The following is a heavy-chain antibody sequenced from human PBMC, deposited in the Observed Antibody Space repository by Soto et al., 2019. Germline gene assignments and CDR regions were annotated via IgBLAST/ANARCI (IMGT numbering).Heavy chain of an antibody. CDR1: SGPSSSHN. CDR2: VYYTGGT. J-gene: IGHJ6*02. Sequence: QVHVQQSGPGLVKPSETLSLSCTVSSGPSSSHNWGWIRQPPGRGLEWIGYVYYTGGTSYNPSLTSRVTTSAATSTNHISLPLSSVTAADTAVYYCVRQGLDYLPGLVDVWGQGTTVSVSS. CDR3: VRQGLDYLPGLVDV. V-gene: IGHV4-59*08. D-gene: IGHD4-17*01.